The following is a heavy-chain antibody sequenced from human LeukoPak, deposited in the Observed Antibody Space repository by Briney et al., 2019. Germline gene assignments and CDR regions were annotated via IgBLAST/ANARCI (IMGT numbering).Heavy chain of an antibody. CDR1: GGSFSSGTYY. D-gene: IGHD3-10*01. CDR2: IYYSGST. V-gene: IGHV4-61*01. J-gene: IGHJ4*02. CDR3: ARADITMVRGVIPTPEGFDY. Sequence: PSETLSLTCTVSGGSFSSGTYYWNWIRQPPGKGLEWIGYIYYSGSTNYNPSLKSRVTISVDTSKNQFSLKLSSVTAADTAVYYCARADITMVRGVIPTPEGFDYWGQGTLVTVSS.